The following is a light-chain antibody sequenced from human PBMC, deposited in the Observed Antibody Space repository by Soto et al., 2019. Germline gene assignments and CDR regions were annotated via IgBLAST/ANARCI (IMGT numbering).Light chain of an antibody. CDR3: QQYFDWVT. Sequence: EIVLTQSPATLSLSPGERATPSCRASQSVSSNLAWYQHKPGQAPRLLIYGASNRATGIPARFSGSGSGTEFTLTIRSLKSADFAVYYCQQYFDWVTFGPGTKVDIK. V-gene: IGKV3-15*01. CDR2: GAS. J-gene: IGKJ3*01. CDR1: QSVSSN.